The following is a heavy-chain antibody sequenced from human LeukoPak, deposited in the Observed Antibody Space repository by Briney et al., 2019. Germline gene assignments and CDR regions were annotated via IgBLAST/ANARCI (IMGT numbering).Heavy chain of an antibody. V-gene: IGHV3-48*04. J-gene: IGHJ6*03. CDR3: AKDPIPIDSVGKYYMDV. CDR2: ISSSSNTI. D-gene: IGHD2-15*01. CDR1: GFTFSSYA. Sequence: PGGSLRLSCAASGFTFSSYAMNWVRQAPGKGLEWVSYISSSSNTIYYADSVKGRFTISRDNAKNSVYLQMNSLRAEDTAVYFCAKDPIPIDSVGKYYMDVWGKGTTVIVSS.